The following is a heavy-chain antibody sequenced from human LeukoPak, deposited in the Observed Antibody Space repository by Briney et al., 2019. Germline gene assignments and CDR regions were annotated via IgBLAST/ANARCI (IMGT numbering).Heavy chain of an antibody. J-gene: IGHJ4*02. CDR2: IIPILGIA. D-gene: IGHD5-12*01. Sequence: SVKVSCKASGGTFSSYAISWVRQAPGQGLEWMGRIIPILGIANYAQKFQGRVTITADKSTSTAYMELSSLRSEDTAVYYCARLFDGTNAGSYSGYENDLDYWGQGTLVTVSS. CDR3: ARLFDGTNAGSYSGYENDLDY. V-gene: IGHV1-69*04. CDR1: GGTFSSYA.